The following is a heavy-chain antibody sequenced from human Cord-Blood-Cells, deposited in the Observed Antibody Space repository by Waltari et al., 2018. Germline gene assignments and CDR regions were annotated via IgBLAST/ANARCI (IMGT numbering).Heavy chain of an antibody. CDR1: GFTVSSNY. V-gene: IGHV3-53*01. J-gene: IGHJ5*02. CDR3: AREPPSGSNWFDP. Sequence: EVQLVESGGGLIQPGGSLRLSCAASGFTVSSNYMSWVRQAPGKGLEWVSVVYSGGSTYDADSVKGRFTISRDNSKNTLYLQMNSLRAEDTAAYYCAREPPSGSNWFDPWGQGTLVTVSS. CDR2: VYSGGST. D-gene: IGHD3-10*01.